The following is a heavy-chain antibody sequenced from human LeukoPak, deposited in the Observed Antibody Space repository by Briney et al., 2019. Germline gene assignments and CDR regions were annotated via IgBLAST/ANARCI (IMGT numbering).Heavy chain of an antibody. V-gene: IGHV3-30*03. CDR1: GFTFSSYG. Sequence: GGSLRLSCAASGFTFSSYGMSWVRQAPGKGLEWVAVISYDGSNKYYTDSVKGRFTISRDNSKNTLYLQMNSLRAEDTAVYYCAREQTRIAVASFDYWGQGTLVTVAS. CDR2: ISYDGSNK. CDR3: AREQTRIAVASFDY. D-gene: IGHD6-19*01. J-gene: IGHJ4*02.